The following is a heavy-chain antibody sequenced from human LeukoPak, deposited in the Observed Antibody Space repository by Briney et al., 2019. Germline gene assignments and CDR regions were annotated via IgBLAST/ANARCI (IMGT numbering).Heavy chain of an antibody. V-gene: IGHV2-5*02. CDR3: AHRPEYGGSYYWFDP. J-gene: IGHJ5*02. Sequence: ESGPTLVNPTQTLTLTCTFSGFSLSTSGVGVGWIRQPPGKALEWLALIYWDDDKRYNPSLKSRLTITADTSKNQVVLTMINMAPVDTATYYCAHRPEYGGSYYWFDPWGPGTLVTVSS. D-gene: IGHD1-26*01. CDR2: IYWDDDK. CDR1: GFSLSTSGVG.